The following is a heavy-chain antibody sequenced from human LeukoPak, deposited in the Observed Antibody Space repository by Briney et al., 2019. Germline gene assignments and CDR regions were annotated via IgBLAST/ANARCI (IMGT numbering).Heavy chain of an antibody. J-gene: IGHJ4*02. CDR2: INPNSGGT. Sequence: ASVKVSCKASGYTFTGYYMHWVRQAPGQGLEWMGWINPNSGGTNYAQKFQGRVTMTRDTSISTAYMELRSLRSDDTAVYYCARSTVTKYPIDYWGQGTLVTVSS. V-gene: IGHV1-2*02. CDR3: ARSTVTKYPIDY. D-gene: IGHD4-17*01. CDR1: GYTFTGYY.